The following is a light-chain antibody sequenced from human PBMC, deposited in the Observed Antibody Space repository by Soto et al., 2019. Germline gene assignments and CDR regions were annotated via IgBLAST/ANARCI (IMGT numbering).Light chain of an antibody. J-gene: IGKJ1*01. CDR3: QQYGSSPET. V-gene: IGKV3-20*01. CDR1: QSVSNNY. Sequence: EIVLTQSPGTLSLSPGERATLSCRASQSVSNNYLAWYQQKPGQPPRLLIYGASIRATDIPDRFSGRGAGTDFTLTISRLEPEDFAMYYCQQYGSSPETFGQGTKVDNK. CDR2: GAS.